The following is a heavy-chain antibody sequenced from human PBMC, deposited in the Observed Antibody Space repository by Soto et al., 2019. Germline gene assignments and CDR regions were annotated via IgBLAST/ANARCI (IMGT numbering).Heavy chain of an antibody. CDR1: GYTLTSSY. CDR2: INPSGGST. V-gene: IGHV1-46*01. Sequence: ASVKVSCKASGYTLTSSYMHWVRQAPGQGLEWMGIINPSGGSTSYAQKFQGRVTMTRDTSTSTVYMELSSLRSEDTAVYYCARAADYCRRGSCYSGPLSWGQGTLVTVSS. D-gene: IGHD2-15*01. J-gene: IGHJ5*02. CDR3: ARAADYCRRGSCYSGPLS.